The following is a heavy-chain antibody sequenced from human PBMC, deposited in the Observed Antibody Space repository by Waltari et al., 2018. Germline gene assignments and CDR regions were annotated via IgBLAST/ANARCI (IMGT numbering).Heavy chain of an antibody. CDR1: GGTFSSSA. V-gene: IGHV1-69*08. D-gene: IGHD5-12*01. J-gene: IGHJ4*02. CDR3: ARDLCSGYDFDY. CDR2: IIPICGPA. Sequence: QVQLVQSGAEVKKPGSSVKVSCKASGGTFSSSAISWVQQAPGQGLEWMGRIIPICGPAKHPQKLQGRGTITADKSTSTAYMELSSLRSEDTAVYYCARDLCSGYDFDYWGQGTLVTVSS.